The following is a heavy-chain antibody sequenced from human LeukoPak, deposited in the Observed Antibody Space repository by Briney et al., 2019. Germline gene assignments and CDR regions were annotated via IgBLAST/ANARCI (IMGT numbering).Heavy chain of an antibody. CDR1: GFTFTGYV. J-gene: IGHJ5*02. Sequence: GGSLRLSCAASGFTFTGYVMSWVRQTPGKELEWVSAIDGSGHTTYYADSVRRRFIISRDNSKKTLYLQMNSLRAENTATYYCARESIRSGSLKWFDPWGQGTLVTVSS. CDR3: ARESIRSGSLKWFDP. V-gene: IGHV3-23*01. CDR2: IDGSGHTT. D-gene: IGHD3-3*01.